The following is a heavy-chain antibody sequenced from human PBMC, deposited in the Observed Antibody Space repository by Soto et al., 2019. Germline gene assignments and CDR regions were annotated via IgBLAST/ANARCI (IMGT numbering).Heavy chain of an antibody. CDR3: AGSSSSGGYYYYGMDV. CDR2: IDPSDSYT. J-gene: IGHJ6*02. V-gene: IGHV5-10-1*01. CDR1: GYSFTSYW. D-gene: IGHD6-13*01. Sequence: GESLKISCKGSGYSFTSYWISWVRQMPGKGLEWMGRIDPSDSYTNYSPSFQGHVTISADKSISTAYLQWSSLKASDTAMYYCAGSSSSGGYYYYGMDVWGQGTTVTVS.